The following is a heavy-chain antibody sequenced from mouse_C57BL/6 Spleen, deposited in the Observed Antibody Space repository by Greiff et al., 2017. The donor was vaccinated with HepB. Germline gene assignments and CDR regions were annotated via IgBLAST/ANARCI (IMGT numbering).Heavy chain of an antibody. CDR1: GYTFTDYY. D-gene: IGHD2-2*01. V-gene: IGHV1-26*01. CDR2: INPNNGGT. CDR3: ARAKILSTMVTTGYYAMDY. Sequence: EVQLQQSGPELVKPGASVKISCKASGYTFTDYYMNWVKQSHGKSLEWIGDINPNNGGTSYNQKFKGKATLTVDTSSSTAYMELRSLTSEDSAVYYCARAKILSTMVTTGYYAMDYWGQGTSVTVSS. J-gene: IGHJ4*01.